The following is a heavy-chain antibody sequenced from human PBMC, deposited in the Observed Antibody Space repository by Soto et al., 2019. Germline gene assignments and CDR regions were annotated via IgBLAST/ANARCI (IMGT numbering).Heavy chain of an antibody. V-gene: IGHV4-39*01. D-gene: IGHD3-3*02. CDR1: VSSSNSSGYY. J-gene: IGHJ4*02. CDR2: IFYGVST. CDR3: ARLPSRHLVDY. Sequence: SETLSLTCTVPVSSSNSSGYYWGWIRQPPGKGLEWIGSIFYGVSTYYNPSLKSRVTVSVDTSKNQFSLNLRSVTAADTAVYYCARLPSRHLVDYWGQGTLVTVSS.